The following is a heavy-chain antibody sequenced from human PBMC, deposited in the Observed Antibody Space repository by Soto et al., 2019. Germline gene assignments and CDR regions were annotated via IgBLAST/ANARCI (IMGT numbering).Heavy chain of an antibody. J-gene: IGHJ4*02. CDR2: INHSGST. V-gene: IGHV4-34*01. Sequence: SETLSLTCAVYGGSFSGYYWSWIRQPPGKGLEWIGEINHSGSTNYNPSLKSRVTISVDTSKNQFSLKLSSVTAADTAVYYCARGERYSSSSFDYWGQGTLVTVSS. CDR1: GGSFSGYY. D-gene: IGHD6-6*01. CDR3: ARGERYSSSSFDY.